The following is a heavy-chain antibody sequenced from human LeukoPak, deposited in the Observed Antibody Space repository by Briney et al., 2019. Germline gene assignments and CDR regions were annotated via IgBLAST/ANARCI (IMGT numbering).Heavy chain of an antibody. V-gene: IGHV3-66*01. Sequence: PGGSLRLSCAASEFSVGSNYMTWVRQAPGKGLEWVSLIYSGGSTYYADSVKGRFTISRDNSKNSLYLQMNSLRAEDTAVYFCARDVLVSNNYYYYYMDAWGKGTTVTVSS. D-gene: IGHD2/OR15-2a*01. CDR2: IYSGGST. CDR3: ARDVLVSNNYYYYYMDA. CDR1: EFSVGSNY. J-gene: IGHJ6*03.